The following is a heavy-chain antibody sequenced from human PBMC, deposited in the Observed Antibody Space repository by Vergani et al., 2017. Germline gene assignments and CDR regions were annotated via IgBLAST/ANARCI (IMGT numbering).Heavy chain of an antibody. CDR2: IYYSGST. Sequence: QVQLQESGPGLVKPSETLSLTCTVSGGSISSYYWSWIRQPPGKGLEWIGYIYYSGSTYYNPSLKSRVTISVDTSKNQFSLKLSSVTAADTAVYYCAREEVGYSGYASLDYWGQGTLVTVSS. V-gene: IGHV4-59*12. D-gene: IGHD5-12*01. CDR3: AREEVGYSGYASLDY. J-gene: IGHJ4*02. CDR1: GGSISSYY.